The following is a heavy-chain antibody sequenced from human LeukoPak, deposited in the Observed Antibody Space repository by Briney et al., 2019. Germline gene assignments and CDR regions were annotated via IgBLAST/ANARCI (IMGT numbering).Heavy chain of an antibody. D-gene: IGHD4-17*01. J-gene: IGHJ6*02. CDR3: ASPFDYGKTYGMDV. Sequence: SVKVSCKASGGTFSSYAISWVRQAPGQGLEWMGGVIPIFGTANYAQKFQGRVTITADESTSTAYMELSCLRSEDTAVYYCASPFDYGKTYGMDVWGQGTTVTISS. CDR2: VIPIFGTA. V-gene: IGHV1-69*13. CDR1: GGTFSSYA.